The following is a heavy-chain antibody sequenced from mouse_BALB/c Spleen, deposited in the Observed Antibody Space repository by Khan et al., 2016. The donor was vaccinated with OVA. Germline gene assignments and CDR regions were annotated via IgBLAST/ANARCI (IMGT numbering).Heavy chain of an antibody. Sequence: QVQLKQSGPGLVAPSQSLSITCTISGFSLTNYGVHWVRQPPGKGLEWLVVIWSDGTITYSSVLKSRLRISKDNSKSQVLLKMNSLQTDDTAMYYWTRQPYYHYYIMDYWGQGGADNVSS. J-gene: IGHJ4*01. V-gene: IGHV2-6-1*01. CDR1: GFSLTNYG. CDR2: IWSDGTI. CDR3: TRQPYYHYYIMDY. D-gene: IGHD2-10*01.